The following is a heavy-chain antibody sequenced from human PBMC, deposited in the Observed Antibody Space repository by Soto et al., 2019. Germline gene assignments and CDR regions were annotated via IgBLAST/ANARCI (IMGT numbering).Heavy chain of an antibody. V-gene: IGHV4-34*01. CDR1: CGSFSGYY. D-gene: IGHD2-2*01. J-gene: IGHJ4*02. Sequence: TSDMLGVSKAVYCGSFSGYYCSWIRQPPGKGLEWIGEINHSGSTNYNPTLKSRVTITVDTSKNQFSLKLSSVTAADTAVYYCAGERACSSSSWSLDFWGQGTLVTVSS. CDR3: AGERACSSSSWSLDF. CDR2: INHSGST.